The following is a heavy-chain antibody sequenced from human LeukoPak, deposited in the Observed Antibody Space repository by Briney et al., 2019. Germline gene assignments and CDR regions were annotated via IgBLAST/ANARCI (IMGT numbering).Heavy chain of an antibody. CDR2: ISGSGDSA. CDR3: AKDQRAYYYGSGSYQVDY. CDR1: GFTFSNFA. D-gene: IGHD3-10*01. V-gene: IGHV3-23*01. J-gene: IGHJ4*02. Sequence: GGSLRLSCAASGFTFSNFAMSGVRQAPGKGLEWVSVISGSGDSADYADSVKGRFTLSRDNSENTLYLQMNSLRVEDTAVYYCAKDQRAYYYGSGSYQVDYWGQGTLVTVSS.